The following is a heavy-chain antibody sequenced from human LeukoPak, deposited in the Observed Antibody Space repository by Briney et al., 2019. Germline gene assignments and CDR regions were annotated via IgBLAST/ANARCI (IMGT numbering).Heavy chain of an antibody. D-gene: IGHD1-1*01. CDR1: GFTFSSYA. V-gene: IGHV3-23*01. J-gene: IGHJ6*02. CDR2: ISGSGGST. CDR3: AKELEWAYYYGMDV. Sequence: GGSLRLSCAASGFTFSSYAMSWVRQAPGKGLEWVSAISGSGGSTYYADSVKGRFTISRDNSKNTLYLQMNSLRAEDTAVYHCAKELEWAYYYGMDVWGQGTTVTVSS.